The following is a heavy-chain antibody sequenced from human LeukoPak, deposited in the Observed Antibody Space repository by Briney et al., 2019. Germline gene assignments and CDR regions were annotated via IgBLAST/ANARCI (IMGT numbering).Heavy chain of an antibody. Sequence: SVKVSCKVSGYALSDLSIHRVRQAPRKGREGMIGFDPQDDETIYAQTFQGRVTMTEDTSTDTAYMELTRLRSEDTAVYYCTTTEYSSGYRDLWGQGTLVTVSS. V-gene: IGHV1-24*01. J-gene: IGHJ5*02. CDR3: TTTEYSSGYRDL. CDR1: GYALSDLS. CDR2: FDPQDDET. D-gene: IGHD5-18*01.